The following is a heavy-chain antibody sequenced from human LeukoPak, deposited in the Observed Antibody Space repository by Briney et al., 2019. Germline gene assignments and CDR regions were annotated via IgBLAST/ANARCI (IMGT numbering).Heavy chain of an antibody. V-gene: IGHV1-69*13. J-gene: IGHJ6*03. D-gene: IGHD2-15*01. CDR1: GYTFTGYY. Sequence: GASVKVSCKASGYTFTGYYMHWVRQAPGQGLEWMGGIIPIFVTANYAQKFQGRVTITADESTSTAYMELSSLRSEDTAVYYCARSGGYCSGGSCYTYMDVWGKGTTVTISS. CDR2: IIPIFVTA. CDR3: ARSGGYCSGGSCYTYMDV.